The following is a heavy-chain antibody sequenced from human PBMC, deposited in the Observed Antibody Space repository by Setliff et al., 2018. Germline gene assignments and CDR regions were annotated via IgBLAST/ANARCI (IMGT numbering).Heavy chain of an antibody. CDR3: VREGYSEYFQD. V-gene: IGHV4-61*09. CDR1: GGSINSRTYY. J-gene: IGHJ1*01. Sequence: SETLSLTCTVSGGSINSRTYYWSWIRQSAGKGLEWIGHIYTSWSTVYNVSLKSRVSISVDTSKNQLSLTLSSVTAADTAVYYCVREGYSEYFQDWGRGTLVTVSS. CDR2: IYTSWST. D-gene: IGHD1-1*01.